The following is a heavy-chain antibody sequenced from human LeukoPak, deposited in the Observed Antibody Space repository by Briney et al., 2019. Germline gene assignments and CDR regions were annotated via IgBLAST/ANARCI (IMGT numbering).Heavy chain of an antibody. CDR1: GITFRSSV. V-gene: IGHV3-74*01. CDR2: INSDARNT. J-gene: IGHJ3*02. CDR3: ASGIGVGDSFDI. D-gene: IGHD3-3*01. Sequence: PGGSLRLSCAASGITFRSSVMSWVRQAPGKGLVWVSRINSDARNTNYADSVQGRFTISRDNAKNTLYLQMNSLRVEDTAVYYCASGIGVGDSFDIWGQGTMVTVSS.